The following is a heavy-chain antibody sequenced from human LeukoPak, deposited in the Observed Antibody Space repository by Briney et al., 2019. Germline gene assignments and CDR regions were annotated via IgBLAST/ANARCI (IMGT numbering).Heavy chain of an antibody. J-gene: IGHJ6*03. CDR3: ARAAYGDYRNYYFYGAV. D-gene: IGHD4-17*01. Sequence: PSETLSLTCTVSGGSINSYYWSWIRQPAGKGLEWIGRIYTSGSSNYNPSLKSRVTMSVDTSKNQFSLRLTSVTAADTAVYYCARAAYGDYRNYYFYGAVWEKGNPVTVSS. V-gene: IGHV4-4*07. CDR2: IYTSGSS. CDR1: GGSINSYY.